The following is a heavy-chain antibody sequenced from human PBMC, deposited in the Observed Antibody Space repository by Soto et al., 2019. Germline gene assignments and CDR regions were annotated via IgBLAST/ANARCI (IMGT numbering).Heavy chain of an antibody. CDR1: GGTFSSYA. J-gene: IGHJ4*02. D-gene: IGHD5-18*01. CDR3: ARGLYSYETKAIDS. CDR2: IIPIFGTA. Sequence: QVQLVQSGAEVKKPGSSVKVSCKASGGTFSSYAISWVRQAPGQGLEWMGGIIPIFGTANYAQKFQGRVTITADESTSTAYTELRSLKSEDTAVYYCARGLYSYETKAIDSWGQGPLVTVSS. V-gene: IGHV1-69*01.